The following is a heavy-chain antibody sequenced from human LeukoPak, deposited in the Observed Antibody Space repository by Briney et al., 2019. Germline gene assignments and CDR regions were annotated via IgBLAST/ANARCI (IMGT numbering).Heavy chain of an antibody. CDR2: ISGSGGST. V-gene: IGHV3-23*01. CDR3: AELGITMIGGV. D-gene: IGHD3-10*02. J-gene: IGHJ6*04. Sequence: GGSLRLSCPASGFTFSSYGMSWVRQPPGKGLEWVSAISGSGGSTNYADSVKGRFTISRDNSKNTLYLQMNSLRAEDTAVYYCAELGITMIGGVWGKGTTVTISS. CDR1: GFTFSSYG.